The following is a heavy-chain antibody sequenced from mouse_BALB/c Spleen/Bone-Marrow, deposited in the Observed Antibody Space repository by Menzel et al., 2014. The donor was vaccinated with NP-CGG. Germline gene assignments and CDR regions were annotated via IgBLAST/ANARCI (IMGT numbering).Heavy chain of an antibody. CDR2: IWSDGST. V-gene: IGHV2-6-1*01. D-gene: IGHD2-4*01. Sequence: QVHVKQSGPGLVAPSQRLSITCTISGFSLTSYGVHWVRQPPGKGLEWLVVIWSDGSTTYNSALKSRLSISKDNSKSQVFLKMNSLQTDDTAMYYCARSPSTMITGGFAYWGQGTLVTVSA. J-gene: IGHJ3*01. CDR1: GFSLTSYG. CDR3: ARSPSTMITGGFAY.